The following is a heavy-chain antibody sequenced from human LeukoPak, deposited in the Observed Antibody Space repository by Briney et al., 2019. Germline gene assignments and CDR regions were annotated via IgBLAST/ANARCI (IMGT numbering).Heavy chain of an antibody. CDR3: ATVIAVGGTKYYGMDV. CDR2: INPNSGGT. CDR1: GYTFTGYY. Sequence: ASVKVSCKASGYTFTGYYMHWVRQAPGHGLEWMGWINPNSGGTNYAQKFQGRVTMTRDTSISTAYMELSRLRSDDTAVYYCATVIAVGGTKYYGMDVWGQGTTVTVSS. J-gene: IGHJ6*02. D-gene: IGHD6-19*01. V-gene: IGHV1-2*02.